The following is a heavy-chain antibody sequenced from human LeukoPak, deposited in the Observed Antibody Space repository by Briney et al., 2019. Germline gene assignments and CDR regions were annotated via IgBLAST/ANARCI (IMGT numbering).Heavy chain of an antibody. V-gene: IGHV3-9*03. D-gene: IGHD3-3*01. CDR3: AKASDYDFWSGYLFDY. CDR1: GLTFDDYA. Sequence: GGSLRLSCTASGLTFDDYAMHWVRQAPGKGLEWVSGISWNSGSIGYADSVKGRFTISRDNAKNSLYLQMNSLRAEDMALYYCAKASDYDFWSGYLFDYWGQGTLVTVSS. CDR2: ISWNSGSI. J-gene: IGHJ4*02.